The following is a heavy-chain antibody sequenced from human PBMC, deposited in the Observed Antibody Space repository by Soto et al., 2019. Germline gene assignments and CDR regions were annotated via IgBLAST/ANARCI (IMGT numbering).Heavy chain of an antibody. CDR3: ARRGEVVRSPYNWFDP. D-gene: IGHD2-15*01. V-gene: IGHV4-31*03. CDR2: IYYSGST. J-gene: IGHJ5*02. CDR1: GGSISSGGYY. Sequence: QVQLQESGPGLVKPSQTLSLTCTVSGGSISSGGYYWSWIRQHPGKGLEWIGYIYYSGSTYYNPSLKSRVTISVDTSKNQFSLKLSSVTAADTAVYYCARRGEVVRSPYNWFDPWGQGTLVTVSS.